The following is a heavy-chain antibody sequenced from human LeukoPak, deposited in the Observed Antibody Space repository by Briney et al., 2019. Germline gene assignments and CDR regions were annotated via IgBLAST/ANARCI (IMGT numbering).Heavy chain of an antibody. V-gene: IGHV1-69*13. CDR2: IIPIFGTA. CDR1: GGTFSSYA. Sequence: ASVKVSCKASGGTFSSYAISWVRQAPGQGLEWMGGIIPIFGTANYAQKFQGRVTITADESTSTAYMELSSLRSEDTAVYYCAKVSAEGLYYFDYWGQGTLVTVSS. D-gene: IGHD2-2*01. J-gene: IGHJ4*02. CDR3: AKVSAEGLYYFDY.